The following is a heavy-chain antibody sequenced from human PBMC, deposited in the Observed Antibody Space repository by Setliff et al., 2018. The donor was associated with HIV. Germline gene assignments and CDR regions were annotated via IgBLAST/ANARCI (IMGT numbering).Heavy chain of an antibody. CDR2: INPSVGST. Sequence: AASVKVSCKASGYTFTNNYIHWVRQAPGQGLAWVGMINPSVGSTNYAQKFQGRVTMTRDTSTSTVYLHLSGLRSEDTAMYYCARASPTTVVTLIDYWGQGTLVTVSS. J-gene: IGHJ4*02. D-gene: IGHD2-21*02. CDR3: ARASPTTVVTLIDY. CDR1: GYTFTNNY. V-gene: IGHV1-46*01.